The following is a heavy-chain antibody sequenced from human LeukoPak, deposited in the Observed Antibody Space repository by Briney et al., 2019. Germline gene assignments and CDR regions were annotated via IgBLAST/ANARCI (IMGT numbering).Heavy chain of an antibody. CDR2: ITPGNSDT. CDR3: ATRIDGTYY. V-gene: IGHV5-51*01. Sequence: GESLKISCKGSGYSFTTYWIGWMRQTPGRGLEWMAIITPGNSDTQYSPSLQGQVTISADKSISTAYLQWSSLKASDSAMYYCATRIDGTYYWGQGTLVTVSS. CDR1: GYSFTTYW. D-gene: IGHD1-26*01. J-gene: IGHJ4*02.